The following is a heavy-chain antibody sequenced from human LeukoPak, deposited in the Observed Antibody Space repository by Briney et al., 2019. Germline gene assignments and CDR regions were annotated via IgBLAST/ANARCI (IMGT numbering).Heavy chain of an antibody. D-gene: IGHD1-26*01. V-gene: IGHV3-23*01. CDR2: ISGSGGST. J-gene: IGHJ4*02. CDR3: AKTLVGATRAGTFDY. CDR1: GFTFSSYA. Sequence: PGGSLRLSCAASGFTFSSYAMSWVRQAPGKGLEWVSAISGSGGSTYYADSVKGRFTISRDNSKNTLYLKMNSLRAEDTAVYYCAKTLVGATRAGTFDYWGQGTLVTVSS.